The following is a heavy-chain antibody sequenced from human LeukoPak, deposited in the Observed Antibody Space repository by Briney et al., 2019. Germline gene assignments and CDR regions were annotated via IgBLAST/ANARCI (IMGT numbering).Heavy chain of an antibody. CDR1: GGSVSSGGYS. CDR3: ARGSSGWPNNWFDS. CDR2: LHSSGST. Sequence: SETLSLTCTVSGGSVSSGGYSWAWIRQPQGKGLEWIGTLHSSGSTNYGSSLKSRVSMSADSSKNQFSLRLTSVTAADTAVYFCARGSSGWPNNWFDSWGQGTLVTVSS. J-gene: IGHJ5*01. D-gene: IGHD6-19*01. V-gene: IGHV4-39*07.